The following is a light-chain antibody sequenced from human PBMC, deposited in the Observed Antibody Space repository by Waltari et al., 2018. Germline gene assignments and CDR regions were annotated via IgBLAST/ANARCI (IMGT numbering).Light chain of an antibody. Sequence: QSALTQPASVSGSPGQSITISCTGTSSDVGGYNYVSWYQQYPGKAPILMIFDVNSRPSGVSKRFSGSKSGNTASLTISGLQAEDEANYYCSSYTVSSSLVIFGGGTKLTVL. J-gene: IGLJ2*01. CDR3: SSYTVSSSLVI. CDR1: SSDVGGYNY. CDR2: DVN. V-gene: IGLV2-14*01.